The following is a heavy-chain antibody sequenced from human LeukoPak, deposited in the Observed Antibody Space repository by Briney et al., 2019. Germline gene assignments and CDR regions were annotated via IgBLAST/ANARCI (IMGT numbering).Heavy chain of an antibody. CDR2: IYYSGST. CDR1: GGSFSGYH. V-gene: IGHV4-59*01. Sequence: PSETLSLTCAVYGGSFSGYHWSWIRQPPGKGLEWIGYIYYSGSTNYNPSLKSRVTISVDTSKNQFSLKLSSVTAADTAVHYCAREGLGMDVWGQGTTVTVSS. J-gene: IGHJ6*02. CDR3: AREGLGMDV.